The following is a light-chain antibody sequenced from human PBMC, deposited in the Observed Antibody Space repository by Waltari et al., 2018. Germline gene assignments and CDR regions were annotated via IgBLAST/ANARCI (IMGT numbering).Light chain of an antibody. Sequence: DIVMTQSPDSLAGSLGERATINCKSSQSVLYSSNNKNYLAWYQQKPGQPPKLLMDWASTRESGVPDRFSGSGSGTEFTLTISSLQAEDVAVYYCQQYYSTFLTFGGGTKVEIK. CDR2: WAS. CDR3: QQYYSTFLT. J-gene: IGKJ4*01. V-gene: IGKV4-1*01. CDR1: QSVLYSSNNKNY.